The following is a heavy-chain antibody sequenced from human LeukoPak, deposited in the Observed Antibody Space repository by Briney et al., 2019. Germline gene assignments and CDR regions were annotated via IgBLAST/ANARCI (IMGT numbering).Heavy chain of an antibody. D-gene: IGHD3-22*01. V-gene: IGHV3-23*01. CDR1: GFTFSNYA. CDR2: ISGTTGNT. J-gene: IGHJ4*02. Sequence: GGSLRLSCAASGFTFSNYAMSWVRQAPGKGLEWVSGISGTTGNTYYADSVKGRFTISRDNSKNTLYLQMNSLRVEDTALYYCAKSSYYDTSGSYREYYFDYWGQGALVTVSS. CDR3: AKSSYYDTSGSYREYYFDY.